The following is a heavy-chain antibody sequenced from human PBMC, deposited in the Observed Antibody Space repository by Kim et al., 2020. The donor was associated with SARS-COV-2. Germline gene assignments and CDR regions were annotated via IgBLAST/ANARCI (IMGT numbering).Heavy chain of an antibody. CDR2: IWYDGSNK. CDR1: GFTFSSYG. CDR3: ARDPRDMVRGVHGAFDI. Sequence: GGSLRLSCAASGFTFSSYGMHWVRQAPGKGLEWVAVIWYDGSNKYYADSVKGRFTISRDNSKNTLYLQMNSLRAEDTAVYYCARDPRDMVRGVHGAFDIWGQGTMVTVSS. J-gene: IGHJ3*02. V-gene: IGHV3-33*01. D-gene: IGHD3-10*01.